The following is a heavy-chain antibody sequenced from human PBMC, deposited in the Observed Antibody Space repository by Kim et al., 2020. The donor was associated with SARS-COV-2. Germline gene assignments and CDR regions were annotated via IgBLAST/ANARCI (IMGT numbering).Heavy chain of an antibody. CDR2: IYYSGST. Sequence: SETLSLTCTVSGGSISSYYWSWIRQPPGKGLEWIGYIYYSGSTNYNRSLKSRVTISVDTSKNQFSLKLSSVTAADTAVYYCARDGKLSQYSSGWYHYYYGMDVWRRGTRVTVSS. D-gene: IGHD6-19*01. J-gene: IGHJ6*02. CDR1: GGSISSYY. CDR3: ARDGKLSQYSSGWYHYYYGMDV. V-gene: IGHV4-59*01.